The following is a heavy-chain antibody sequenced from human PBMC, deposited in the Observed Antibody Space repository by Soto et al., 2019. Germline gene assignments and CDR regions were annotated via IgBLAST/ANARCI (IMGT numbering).Heavy chain of an antibody. CDR3: ARIGSGGSCYSEGAFDI. D-gene: IGHD2-15*01. CDR1: GFSLSTSGMC. Sequence: SGPTLVNPTQTLTLTCTFSGFSLSTSGMCVSWIRQPPGKALEWLARIDWDDDKYYSTSLKTRLTISKDTSKNQVVLTMTNMDPVDTATYYCARIGSGGSCYSEGAFDIWGQGTMVTVSS. J-gene: IGHJ3*02. CDR2: IDWDDDK. V-gene: IGHV2-70*11.